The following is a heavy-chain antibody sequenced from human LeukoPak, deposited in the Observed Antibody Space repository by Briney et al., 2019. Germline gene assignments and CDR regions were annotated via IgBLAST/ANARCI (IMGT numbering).Heavy chain of an antibody. CDR3: ARDRYPAAREFDY. V-gene: IGHV3-74*01. CDR2: INSDGSST. Sequence: GGSLRLSCAASGFTFSSYWMHWVRHAPGKGLVWVSRINSDGSSTNYADSVKGRFTISRDNAKNTLYLQMNNLRAEDTAMYYCARDRYPAAREFDYWGQGTLVTVSS. J-gene: IGHJ4*02. CDR1: GFTFSSYW. D-gene: IGHD2-2*01.